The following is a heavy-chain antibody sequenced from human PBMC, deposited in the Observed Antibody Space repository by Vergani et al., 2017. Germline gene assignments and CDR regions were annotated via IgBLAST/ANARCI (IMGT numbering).Heavy chain of an antibody. CDR3: ARVVVYDSSGYYPIRWFDP. V-gene: IGHV4-31*03. J-gene: IGHJ5*02. CDR2: IYYSGST. D-gene: IGHD3-22*01. Sequence: QVQLQESGPGLVKPSQTLSLTCTVSGGSISSGGYYWSWIRQHPGKGLEWIGYIYYSGSTYYNPSLKSRVTISVDTSKNQFSLKLSSVTAAETAVYYCARVVVYDSSGYYPIRWFDPWGQGTLVTVSS. CDR1: GGSISSGGYY.